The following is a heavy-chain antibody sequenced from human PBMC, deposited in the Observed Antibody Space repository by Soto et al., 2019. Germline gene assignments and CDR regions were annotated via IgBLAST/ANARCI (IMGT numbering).Heavy chain of an antibody. CDR1: EFTFSRHG. CDR3: ARERSFGDNKRNYMYV. CDR2: IWSDGGNG. V-gene: IGHV3-33*01. J-gene: IGHJ6*03. Sequence: QVQLVESGGGVVQPGRSLRLSCAASEFTFSRHGMHWVRQAPGKGLQWVGVIWSDGGNGVYGESVKGLFVIPRDNSKNNLYLKMKSLRAEDTAVYYWARERSFGDNKRNYMYVWGTGITVTVSS. D-gene: IGHD3-10*01.